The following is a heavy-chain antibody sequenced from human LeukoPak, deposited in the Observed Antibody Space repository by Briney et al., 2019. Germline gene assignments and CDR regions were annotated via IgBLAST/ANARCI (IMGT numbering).Heavy chain of an antibody. CDR1: GFTFSSYA. J-gene: IGHJ4*02. D-gene: IGHD1-7*01. V-gene: IGHV3-23*01. CDR3: AKVIYWDFPDNYFDY. CDR2: ISGSGGST. Sequence: PGGSLRLSXAASGFTFSSYAMSWVRQAPGKGLEWVSAISGSGGSTYYADSVKGRFTISRDNSKNTPYLQMNSLRAEDTAVYYCAKVIYWDFPDNYFDYWGQGTLVTVSS.